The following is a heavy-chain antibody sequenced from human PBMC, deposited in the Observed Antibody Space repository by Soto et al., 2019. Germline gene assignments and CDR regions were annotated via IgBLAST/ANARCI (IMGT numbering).Heavy chain of an antibody. CDR1: GFTFNIYA. Sequence: GGSLRFSCAAPGFTFNIYAMSWVRQAPGKGLEWVSIISGSGGSMYYADSVKGRFTISRDNSKNTVYLQMNTLRAEDTAVYYCAKDWGRGGATADYYYALDVWGQGTTVTVSS. V-gene: IGHV3-23*01. CDR2: ISGSGGSM. CDR3: AKDWGRGGATADYYYALDV. J-gene: IGHJ6*02. D-gene: IGHD1-26*01.